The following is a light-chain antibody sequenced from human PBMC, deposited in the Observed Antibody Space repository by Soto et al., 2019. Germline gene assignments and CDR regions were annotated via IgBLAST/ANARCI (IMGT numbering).Light chain of an antibody. CDR1: SSNIGAGYD. J-gene: IGLJ1*01. V-gene: IGLV1-40*01. CDR2: GNS. Sequence: QSVLTQPPSVSGAPGQRVTISCTGSSSNIGAGYDVHWYQQLPGTAPKLLIYGNSTRPSGVPDRFSGSKSGTSASLAITGLQAEDDADYYCQSYDSSLSGWEVFGTGTKVTVL. CDR3: QSYDSSLSGWEV.